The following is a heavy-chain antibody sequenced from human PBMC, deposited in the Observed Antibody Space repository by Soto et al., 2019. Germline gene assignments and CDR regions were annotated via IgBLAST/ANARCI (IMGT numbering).Heavy chain of an antibody. CDR3: ARPANTVADHFDL. Sequence: HGESLKISCKASGYSFSSYWIAWVRQMPGKGLEWMGIIYPGDSDTRYSPSFQGQVTISADQSINTAYLQWDSLKASDTAIYYCARPANTVADHFDLWGQGTPVTVSS. D-gene: IGHD4-17*01. V-gene: IGHV5-51*01. J-gene: IGHJ4*02. CDR1: GYSFSSYW. CDR2: IYPGDSDT.